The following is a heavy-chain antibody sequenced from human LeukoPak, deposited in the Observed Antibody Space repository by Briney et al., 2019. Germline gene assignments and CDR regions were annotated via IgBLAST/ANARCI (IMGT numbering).Heavy chain of an antibody. CDR1: GFIFSNYA. CDR2: VRGRGST. J-gene: IGHJ4*02. CDR3: AKSLPMRYGDFDY. D-gene: IGHD4-17*01. Sequence: GGSLRLSCTTSGFIFSNYAMSWVRQAPGKGPEWVSGVRGRGSTFYSDSVKGRFTISRDNPKNTVYLQMNSLRAEDTAVYYCAKSLPMRYGDFDYWGQGTLVTVSS. V-gene: IGHV3-23*01.